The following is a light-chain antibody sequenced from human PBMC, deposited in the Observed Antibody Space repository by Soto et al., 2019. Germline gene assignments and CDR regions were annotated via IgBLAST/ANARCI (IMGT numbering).Light chain of an antibody. V-gene: IGLV2-14*01. Sequence: QSVLTQPASVSGSPGQSITISCTGSSRDVGSYHYVSWYQHHPGKAPKLVIFDVTDRPSGVTARFSGSKSGNTASLTISGLQAEDEADYYCISYTGSSTSYVFGTGTKVTVL. J-gene: IGLJ1*01. CDR3: ISYTGSSTSYV. CDR1: SRDVGSYHY. CDR2: DVT.